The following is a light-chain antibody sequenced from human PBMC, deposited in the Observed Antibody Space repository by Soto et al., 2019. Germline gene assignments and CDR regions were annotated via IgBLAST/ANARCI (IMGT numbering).Light chain of an antibody. CDR1: QSVSSN. J-gene: IGKJ2*01. Sequence: EIVMTQSPATLSVSPGERATLSCRPSQSVSSNLAWYHQQPGQAPRLLIYVATTRATVIPARFSGSGSGTEFTLTISSLQSEDFAVYYCQQYDNWPYTFGQGTKLEIK. CDR3: QQYDNWPYT. V-gene: IGKV3-15*01. CDR2: VAT.